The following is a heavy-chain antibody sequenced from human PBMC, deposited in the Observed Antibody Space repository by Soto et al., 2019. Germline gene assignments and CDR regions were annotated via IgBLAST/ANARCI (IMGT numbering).Heavy chain of an antibody. CDR2: ISAYSGST. V-gene: IGHV1-18*01. Sequence: ASVKVSCKASGYTFTSYGISWVRQAPGQGLEWMGLISAYSGSTNYAQKLQGRVTMTRDTSTSTVYMELSSLRSDDTAVYYCARGSEVAAPSNYYYMDVWGKGTTVTVSS. D-gene: IGHD6-25*01. CDR3: ARGSEVAAPSNYYYMDV. CDR1: GYTFTSYG. J-gene: IGHJ6*03.